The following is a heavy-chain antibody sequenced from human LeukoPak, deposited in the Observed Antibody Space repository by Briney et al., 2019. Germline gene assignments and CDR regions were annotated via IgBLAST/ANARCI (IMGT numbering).Heavy chain of an antibody. Sequence: GASVKVSCKASGYTFTGYYIHWIRQTAQQGLEWMGRINPSSGVTYVVQKFRDRVTMTRDKSNSTAFMEMSGLRSDDTAVYYCARRGFDYWGQGTLVTVSS. CDR1: GYTFTGYY. V-gene: IGHV1-2*06. CDR3: ARRGFDY. CDR2: INPSSGVT. J-gene: IGHJ4*02.